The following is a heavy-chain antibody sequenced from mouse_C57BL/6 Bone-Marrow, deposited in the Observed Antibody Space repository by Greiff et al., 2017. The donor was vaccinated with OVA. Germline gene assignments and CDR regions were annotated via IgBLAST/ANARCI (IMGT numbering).Heavy chain of an antibody. CDR3: AIPKLGRFAY. J-gene: IGHJ3*01. D-gene: IGHD4-1*01. CDR2: IHPSDSDT. CDR1: GYTFTSYW. V-gene: IGHV1-74*01. Sequence: QVQLQQPGADLVKPGASVKVSCKASGYTFTSYWMPWVKQRPGQGLEWIGRIHPSDSDTNYTQNFQGQATWTVDKYSSTAYMQLSSLTSEDSAVYYCAIPKLGRFAYWGQGTLVTVSA.